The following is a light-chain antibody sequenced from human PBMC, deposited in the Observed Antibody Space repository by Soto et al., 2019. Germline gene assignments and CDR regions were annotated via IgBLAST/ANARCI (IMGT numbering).Light chain of an antibody. V-gene: IGKV3-15*01. Sequence: EIVITQSPATLSVSPGKRATLSFRGSQSIRSNLAWYPQKPGKAPRLFIYAASTRASGIPARFSGGGSGTECTLTISSLQSDDFAVDVCQQYINWLRTFGQGTKVDIK. J-gene: IGKJ1*01. CDR1: QSIRSN. CDR3: QQYINWLRT. CDR2: AAS.